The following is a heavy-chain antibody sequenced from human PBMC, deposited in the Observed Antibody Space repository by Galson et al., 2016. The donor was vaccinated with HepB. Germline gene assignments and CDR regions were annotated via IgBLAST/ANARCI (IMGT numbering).Heavy chain of an antibody. CDR2: ISSSSSTM. V-gene: IGHV3-48*01. D-gene: IGHD3-9*01. CDR1: GFTFRTYS. Sequence: SLRLSCAASGFTFRTYSMNWVRQAPGKGLEWVSYISSSSSTMYYADSVKGRFTLSRDNSRNTVYLQVNSLRVEDTAIYCCARDFEIETSRYFDWSLPDDYWGQGTLVTVSS. CDR3: ARDFEIETSRYFDWSLPDDY. J-gene: IGHJ4*02.